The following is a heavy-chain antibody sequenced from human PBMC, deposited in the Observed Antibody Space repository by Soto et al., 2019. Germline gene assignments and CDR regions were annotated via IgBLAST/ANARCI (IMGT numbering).Heavy chain of an antibody. CDR3: AKGGRFPEARYYFLGV. Sequence: QVQLQQRGAGLLKPSETLSLTCVVDGESFSGYYWTWIRQPPGKGLEWIGEINDSGSTNHKPSLKSRVTMSIDTSKNQFSLNLRSVTAADTGVYYCAKGGRFPEARYYFLGVWGNGTTVTVSS. J-gene: IGHJ6*03. CDR2: INDSGST. CDR1: GESFSGYY. V-gene: IGHV4-34*01. D-gene: IGHD3-3*01.